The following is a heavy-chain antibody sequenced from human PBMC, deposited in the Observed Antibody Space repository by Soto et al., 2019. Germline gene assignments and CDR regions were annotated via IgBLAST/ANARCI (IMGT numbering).Heavy chain of an antibody. CDR3: ARKRITMVRGVPGGPND. Sequence: PGGSLRLSCATSGFTFSSYWMTWVRQAPGKGLEWLANINKDGSEKNYVDSVKGRLTISRDNAKNSLYLQMNSLRAEDTAVYYCARKRITMVRGVPGGPNDWGQGTLVTVSS. D-gene: IGHD3-10*01. J-gene: IGHJ4*02. CDR1: GFTFSSYW. CDR2: INKDGSEK. V-gene: IGHV3-7*05.